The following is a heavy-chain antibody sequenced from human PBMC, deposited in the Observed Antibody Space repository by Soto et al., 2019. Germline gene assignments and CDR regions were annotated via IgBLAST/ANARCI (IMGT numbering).Heavy chain of an antibody. Sequence: EVQLVESGGGLVKPGGSLRLSCAASGFTFSSYNINWVRQAPGKGLEWVSSISSTGNYIYYADSVKGRFTISRDNTNTSLCLHMNGVRAVDPAVYYCARAAQMTTVPPSDDYFYHSYIAVWGKGTTVTVSS. CDR3: ARAAQMTTVPPSDDYFYHSYIAV. CDR1: GFTFSSYN. V-gene: IGHV3-21*01. D-gene: IGHD4-17*01. J-gene: IGHJ6*03. CDR2: ISSTGNYI.